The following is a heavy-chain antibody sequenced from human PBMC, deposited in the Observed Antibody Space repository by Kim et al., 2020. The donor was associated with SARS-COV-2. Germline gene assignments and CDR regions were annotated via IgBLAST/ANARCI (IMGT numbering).Heavy chain of an antibody. CDR3: ARGFDYDILTGYYPDAFDI. D-gene: IGHD3-9*01. V-gene: IGHV3-33*01. Sequence: GGSLRLSCAASGFTFSSYGMHWVRQAPGKGLEWVAVIWYDGSNKYYADSVKGRFTISRDNSKNTLYLQMNSLRAEDTAVYYCARGFDYDILTGYYPDAFDIWGQGTMVTVSS. CDR1: GFTFSSYG. CDR2: IWYDGSNK. J-gene: IGHJ3*02.